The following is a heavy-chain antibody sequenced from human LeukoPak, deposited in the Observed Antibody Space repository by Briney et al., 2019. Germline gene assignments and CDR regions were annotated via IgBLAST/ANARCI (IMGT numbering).Heavy chain of an antibody. CDR3: AREAGYCSSTSCEEDYYYYMDV. J-gene: IGHJ6*03. V-gene: IGHV3-21*01. D-gene: IGHD2-2*03. CDR1: GFTFSSYT. CDR2: ITGSSTYI. Sequence: GGSLRLSCAASGFTFSSYTMNWVRQAPGKGLEWFSSITGSSTYIFYADSVKGRFTVSRDNAKNSLYLQMNSLRAEDTAVYYCAREAGYCSSTSCEEDYYYYMDVWGKGTTVTVSS.